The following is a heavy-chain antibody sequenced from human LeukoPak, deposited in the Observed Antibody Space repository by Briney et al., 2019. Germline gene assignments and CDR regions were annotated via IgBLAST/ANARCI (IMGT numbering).Heavy chain of an antibody. J-gene: IGHJ3*02. CDR2: IYTSGST. CDR1: GGSISSYY. V-gene: IGHV4-4*07. CDR3: ARDQEEDAFDI. Sequence: SETLSLTCTVSGGSISSYYWSWIRQPAGKGLEWIGRIYTSGSTNYNPSLKSRVTMAVYTSKNQFSRKLSSVTAADTAVYYCARDQEEDAFDIWGQGTMVTVSS.